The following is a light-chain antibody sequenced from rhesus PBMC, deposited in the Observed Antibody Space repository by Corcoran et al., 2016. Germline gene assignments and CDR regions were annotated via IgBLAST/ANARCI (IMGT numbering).Light chain of an antibody. CDR1: QDISSW. V-gene: IGKV1-21*01. CDR2: KAS. CDR3: RQYKSAPRT. J-gene: IGKJ1*01. Sequence: DIQMTQSPSSLSASVGDRATITCRASQDISSWLAWYQQKPGKAPKLLIYKASSLESGVSSRFSGGGSGAEFTLPLSRLQPHDFATYCDRQYKSAPRTFGQGSKVEI.